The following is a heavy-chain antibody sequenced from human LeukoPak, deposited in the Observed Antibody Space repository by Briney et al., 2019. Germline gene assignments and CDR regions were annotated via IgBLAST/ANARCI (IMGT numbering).Heavy chain of an antibody. CDR1: GGSFSGYY. CDR3: ARGSKGGACYNWFDP. D-gene: IGHD3-16*01. CDR2: INHSGST. Sequence: SETLSLTCAVYGGSFSGYYWSWIRQPPGKGLEWIGEINHSGSTNYNPSLKSRVTISVDTSKNQFSLKLSSVTAADTAVYYCARGSKGGACYNWFDPWGQGTLVTVSS. J-gene: IGHJ5*02. V-gene: IGHV4-34*01.